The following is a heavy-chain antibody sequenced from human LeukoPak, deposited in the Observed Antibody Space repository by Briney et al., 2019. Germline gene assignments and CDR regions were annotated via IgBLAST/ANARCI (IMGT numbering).Heavy chain of an antibody. Sequence: PGGSLRLSCAASGFTFSSYSMNWVRQAPGKGLEWVSYISSSSSTIYYADSVKGRFTISRDNAKNSLYLQMNSLRAEDTAVYYCARAGSSRSRQQLVRGNYWGQGTLVTVSS. D-gene: IGHD6-13*01. J-gene: IGHJ4*02. CDR1: GFTFSSYS. CDR3: ARAGSSRSRQQLVRGNY. CDR2: ISSSSSTI. V-gene: IGHV3-48*04.